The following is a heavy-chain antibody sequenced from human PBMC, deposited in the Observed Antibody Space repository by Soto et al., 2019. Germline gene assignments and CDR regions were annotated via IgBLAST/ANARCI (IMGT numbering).Heavy chain of an antibody. CDR3: AKESGAMIVRGVWFDP. D-gene: IGHD3-22*01. CDR1: GFTFSSYA. CDR2: ISGSGGST. Sequence: EVQLLESGGGLVQPGGSLRLSCAASGFTFSSYAMSWVRQAPGKGLEWVSAISGSGGSTYYADSAKGRFTISRDNSKNTLYLQMNSLRAEDTAVYYCAKESGAMIVRGVWFDPWGQGTLVTVSS. V-gene: IGHV3-23*01. J-gene: IGHJ5*02.